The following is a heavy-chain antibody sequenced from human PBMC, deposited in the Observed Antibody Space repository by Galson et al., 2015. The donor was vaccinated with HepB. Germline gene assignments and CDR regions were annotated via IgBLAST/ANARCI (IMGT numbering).Heavy chain of an antibody. J-gene: IGHJ5*02. V-gene: IGHV6-1*01. CDR1: GDSVSSNNVA. D-gene: IGHD3-22*01. CDR3: ARGRFYDSNNYNKFFDP. CDR2: TYYRSKWNN. Sequence: CAISGDSVSSNNVAWNWIRQSPSRGLEWLGRTYYRSKWNNEYAISVKSRITVNPDTSKNEFSLKLSSVTAADTAVYYCARGRFYDSNNYNKFFDPWGQGTLVTVSS.